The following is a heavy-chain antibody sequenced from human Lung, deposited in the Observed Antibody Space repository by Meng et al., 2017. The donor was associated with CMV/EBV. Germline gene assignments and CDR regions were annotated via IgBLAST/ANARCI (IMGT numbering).Heavy chain of an antibody. CDR3: ARDNDWGPDY. J-gene: IGHJ4*02. D-gene: IGHD3-9*01. CDR1: GYTFTDHY. V-gene: IGHV1-2*02. CDR2: IYPNSGGT. Sequence: ASXXVSCKASGYTFTDHYFHWVRQAPGQGLEWMGWIYPNSGGTHYAQKFQGRLTVTTDTSISTGYMELSSLGSDDTAVYYCARDNDWGPDYWAQGTLVTVDS.